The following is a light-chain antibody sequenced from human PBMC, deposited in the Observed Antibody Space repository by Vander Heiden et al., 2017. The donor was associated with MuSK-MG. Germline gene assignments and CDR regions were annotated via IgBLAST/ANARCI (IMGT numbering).Light chain of an antibody. CDR1: NIGHKN. CDR2: RDN. CDR3: QVWDNNTAV. V-gene: IGLV3-9*01. Sequence: SYELTQPLALSVALGQTARISCGGNNIGHKNVHWYQQKPGQAPVLGIYRDNKRPSGIPERFSGSNSGSTATLTISRAQAGDEADYYCQVWDNNTAVFGGGTKLTVL. J-gene: IGLJ3*02.